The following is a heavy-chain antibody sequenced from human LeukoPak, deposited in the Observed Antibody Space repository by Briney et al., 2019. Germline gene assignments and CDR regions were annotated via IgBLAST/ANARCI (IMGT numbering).Heavy chain of an antibody. V-gene: IGHV5-10-1*01. CDR2: IDPSDFYT. J-gene: IGHJ4*02. CDR3: ARTLSDYYYFDY. D-gene: IGHD4-17*01. Sequence: GVSLQISSKGSGSSFTSYWISWVRQMPGKGGEWMGRIDPSDFYTTSSPSLQRHLTISPDKSIITAYLQWSSLKASDTAMYYCARTLSDYYYFDYWGQGTLVTVSS. CDR1: GSSFTSYW.